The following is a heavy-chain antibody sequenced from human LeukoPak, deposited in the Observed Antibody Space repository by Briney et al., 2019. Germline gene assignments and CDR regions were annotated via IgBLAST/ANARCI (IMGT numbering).Heavy chain of an antibody. CDR3: AREADYRDYRRFDY. CDR1: GTSISSGGYD. D-gene: IGHD4-17*01. V-gene: IGHV4-31*03. CDR2: VYYSGNT. Sequence: AAETLSLTCTVSGTSISSGGYDWNWIRQHPGKGLEWIGNVYYSGNTYYNPSLNSRVTISIDTSNNEFSLKLSSVTAADTAVYYCAREADYRDYRRFDYWGQGTLVTVSS. J-gene: IGHJ4*02.